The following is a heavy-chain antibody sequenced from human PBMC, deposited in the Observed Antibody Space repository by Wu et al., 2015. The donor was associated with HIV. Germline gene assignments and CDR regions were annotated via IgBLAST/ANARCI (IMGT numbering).Heavy chain of an antibody. CDR3: ARATYVKYYYDSSGYYYVFDY. CDR1: GYTFTGYY. V-gene: IGHV1-2*02. CDR2: INPNSGGT. Sequence: QVQLVQSGAEVKKPGASVKVSCKASGYTFTGYYMHWVRQAPGQGLEWMGWINPNSGGTNYAQKFQGRVTMTRDTSISTAYMELSRLRSDDTAVYYCARATYVKYYYDSSGYYYVFDYWGQGTLVTVSS. J-gene: IGHJ4*02. D-gene: IGHD3-22*01.